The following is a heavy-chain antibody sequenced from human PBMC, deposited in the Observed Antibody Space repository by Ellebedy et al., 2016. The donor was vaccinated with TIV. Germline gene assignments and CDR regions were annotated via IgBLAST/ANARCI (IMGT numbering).Heavy chain of an antibody. D-gene: IGHD4-17*01. CDR2: ISAYNGNT. CDR1: GYAFASYG. J-gene: IGHJ5*02. V-gene: IGHV1-18*04. Sequence: ASVKVSCKSSGYAFASYGISWVRRAPGQGLEWMGWISAYNGNTNYAQKFQGRVTMTTDTSTSIAYMELRSLRSDDTAVYYCAKLPTVTPGMDWFDPWGQGTLVTVSS. CDR3: AKLPTVTPGMDWFDP.